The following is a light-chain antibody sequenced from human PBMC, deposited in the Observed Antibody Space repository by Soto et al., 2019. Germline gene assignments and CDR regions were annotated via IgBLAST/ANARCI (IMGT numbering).Light chain of an antibody. V-gene: IGLV2-14*01. J-gene: IGLJ2*01. Sequence: QSALTQPASVSGSPGQSITISCTGTSSDVGGYNYVSWYQQHPGKAPKLMIYDVSNRPSGVSNRFSGSKSGNTASLTISGLQDEDEADYYCSSYTSSSTLVVFGGGPKLTFL. CDR3: SSYTSSSTLVV. CDR2: DVS. CDR1: SSDVGGYNY.